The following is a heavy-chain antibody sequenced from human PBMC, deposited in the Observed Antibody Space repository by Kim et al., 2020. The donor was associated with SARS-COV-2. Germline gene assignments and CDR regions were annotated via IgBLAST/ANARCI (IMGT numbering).Heavy chain of an antibody. CDR2: MSFDGFSK. Sequence: GGSLRLSCVTSGLYVIHWVRQAPGKGLEWVAAMSFDGFSKYFADSVNGRFTISRDDSKNTVWLQLNNLRDEDSAMYYCATEGGTSGRCGYLDYWSQGTLVTVSS. CDR1: GLYV. V-gene: IGHV3-30*04. CDR3: ATEGGTSGRCGYLDY. J-gene: IGHJ4*02. D-gene: IGHD2-2*03.